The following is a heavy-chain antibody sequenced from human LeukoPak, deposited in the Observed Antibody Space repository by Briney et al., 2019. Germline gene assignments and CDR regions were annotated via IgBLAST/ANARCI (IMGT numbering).Heavy chain of an antibody. V-gene: IGHV1-2*02. CDR1: GYTFTGYY. Sequence: ASVKVSCKASGYTFTGYYMHWVRQAPGQGLECMGWINPNSGGTNYAQKFQGRVTMTRDTSISTAYMELSRLRSDDTAVYYCARDWLDIVVVVAATVKFRFDPWGQGTLVTVSS. D-gene: IGHD2-15*01. CDR3: ARDWLDIVVVVAATVKFRFDP. J-gene: IGHJ5*02. CDR2: INPNSGGT.